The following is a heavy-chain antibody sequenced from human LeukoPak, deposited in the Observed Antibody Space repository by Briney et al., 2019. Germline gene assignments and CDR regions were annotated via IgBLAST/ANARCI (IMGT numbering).Heavy chain of an antibody. J-gene: IGHJ4*02. CDR2: IYPGDSDP. CDR3: VRHGLGSSWFGFDY. CDR1: GYTFTTYW. Sequence: GESLKISCKGSGYTFTTYWIGWVRQMPGKGVEWMGIIYPGDSDPRYSPSFQGQVTISADKSISTAYLQWSSLKASDSAMYYCVRHGLGSSWFGFDYWGQGTVDTVSS. D-gene: IGHD6-13*01. V-gene: IGHV5-51*01.